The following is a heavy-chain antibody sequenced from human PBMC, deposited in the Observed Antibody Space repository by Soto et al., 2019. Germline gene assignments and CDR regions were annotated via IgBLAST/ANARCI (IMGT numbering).Heavy chain of an antibody. CDR3: ATGGTPVIRRFDY. J-gene: IGHJ4*02. V-gene: IGHV1-69*13. CDR2: NTPIFDTT. CDR1: GGGFSTYA. D-gene: IGHD2-21*01. Sequence: SVKVSCKASGGGFSTYAITWVRQAGGQGLEWMGGNTPIFDTTNYAQKFQGRVTITADESTTTVHMELTSLTSEDTAVYYCATGGTPVIRRFDYWGQGTLVADSS.